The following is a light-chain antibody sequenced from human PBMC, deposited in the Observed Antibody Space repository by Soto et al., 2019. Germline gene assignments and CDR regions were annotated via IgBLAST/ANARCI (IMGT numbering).Light chain of an antibody. Sequence: QSVLTQPPSASGTPGQTVTISCSGSSSNIGSNYVFWYQQFPGTAPKLLIYGNTQRPSGVPDRFSGSKSDTSASLAISGLRSEDEADSYCAAWDESLSGHVFGTGTRSPS. CDR2: GNT. CDR1: SSNIGSNY. CDR3: AAWDESLSGHV. J-gene: IGLJ1*01. V-gene: IGLV1-47*01.